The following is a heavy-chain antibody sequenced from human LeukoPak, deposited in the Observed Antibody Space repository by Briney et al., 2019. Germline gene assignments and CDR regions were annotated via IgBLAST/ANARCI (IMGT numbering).Heavy chain of an antibody. D-gene: IGHD7-27*01. CDR1: GGSISSYY. V-gene: IGHV4-59*03. CDR2: VYYTGNT. J-gene: IGHJ3*01. CDR3: AAGWGIDAFDF. Sequence: SETLSLTCNVSGGSISSYYWSWIRQPPGMGLEWIGFVYYTGNTNYSPSLKSRVSISLETSKNRFSLKVTSVTAADTAVYYCAAGWGIDAFDFWGQGTLVTVAS.